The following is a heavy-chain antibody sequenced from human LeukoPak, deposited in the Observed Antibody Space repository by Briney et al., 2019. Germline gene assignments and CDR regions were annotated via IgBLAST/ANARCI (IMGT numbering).Heavy chain of an antibody. CDR1: GFTLSNYA. CDR3: AELGITMIGGV. J-gene: IGHJ6*04. D-gene: IGHD3-10*02. CDR2: INGSGDKT. Sequence: GSLRLSCAASGFTLSNYAMNWVRQAPGKGLEWVSSINGSGDKTYYADSVKGRFSISRDNSKNTLYLQMNSLRAEDTAVYYCAELGITMIGGVWGKGTTVTISS. V-gene: IGHV3-23*01.